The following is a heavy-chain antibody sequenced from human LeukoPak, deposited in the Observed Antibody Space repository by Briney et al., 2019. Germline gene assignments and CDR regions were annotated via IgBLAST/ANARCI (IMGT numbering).Heavy chain of an antibody. CDR3: ARLVTKNYQF. CDR2: VFPGDSKT. V-gene: IGHV5-51*01. D-gene: IGHD1-7*01. J-gene: IGHJ4*02. Sequence: GDSLKISCKVSGYHFTTYWIAWLRQKPGKGLEWMGMVFPGDSKTNYSPAFLGQVTMSVDKSIGAAYLQWRSLKASDTAMYYCARLVTKNYQFWGQGTLVSVSS. CDR1: GYHFTTYW.